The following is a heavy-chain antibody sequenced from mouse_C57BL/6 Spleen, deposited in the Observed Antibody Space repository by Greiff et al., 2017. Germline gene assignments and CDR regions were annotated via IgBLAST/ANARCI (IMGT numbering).Heavy chain of an antibody. D-gene: IGHD1-1*01. CDR2: IDPSDSET. CDR1: GYTFTSYW. V-gene: IGHV1-52*01. J-gene: IGHJ2*01. Sequence: QVQLQQPGAELVRPGSSLKLSCKASGYTFTSYWMHWVKQRPIQGLEWIGNIDPSDSETHYNQKFKDKATLTVDKSSSTAYMQLSSLTSEDSAVYYCARSYYGSSYNFDYWGQGTTLTVSS. CDR3: ARSYYGSSYNFDY.